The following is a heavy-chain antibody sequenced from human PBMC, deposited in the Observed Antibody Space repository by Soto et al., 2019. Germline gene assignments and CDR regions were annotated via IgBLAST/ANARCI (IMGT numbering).Heavy chain of an antibody. J-gene: IGHJ5*02. CDR1: GGSISNSRYY. CDR2: IYHTGNT. V-gene: IGHV4-39*01. Sequence: SETLSLTCTVSGGSISNSRYYWAWIRQPPGKGLEWIGSIYHTGNTYYNPSLRSRVTISVDTSKKQFSLKLTSVTAADTAVYYCARDYYDSSDYTTNWFDPWGQGTLVTVSS. CDR3: ARDYYDSSDYTTNWFDP. D-gene: IGHD3-22*01.